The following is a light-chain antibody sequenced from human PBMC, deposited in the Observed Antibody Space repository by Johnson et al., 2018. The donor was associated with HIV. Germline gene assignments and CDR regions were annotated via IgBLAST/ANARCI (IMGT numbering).Light chain of an antibody. CDR2: EDN. CDR1: SSNIGNNY. CDR3: GTWDSSLSAL. Sequence: LTQPPSVSAAPGQKVTISCSGSSSNIGNNYVSWYQQFPGTAPKLLVYEDNKRPSGIPDRFSGSKSGTSATLGITGLQTGDEADYYCGTWDSSLSALFGTGTKVTVL. V-gene: IGLV1-51*02. J-gene: IGLJ1*01.